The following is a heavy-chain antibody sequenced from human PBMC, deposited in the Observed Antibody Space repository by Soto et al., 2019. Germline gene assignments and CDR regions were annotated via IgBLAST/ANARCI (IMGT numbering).Heavy chain of an antibody. Sequence: QVHLVQSGAEVKKPGASVKVSCQGSGYAFTTSGITRVRQAPGQGLEWMGWISAHNGNTNYAQKLQGRVTVTRDTSTSTAYMELRSLRYDGTAVYYCARGRYWDYWGQGALVTVSS. CDR3: ARGRYWDY. V-gene: IGHV1-18*01. D-gene: IGHD2-8*02. CDR2: ISAHNGNT. CDR1: GYAFTTSG. J-gene: IGHJ4*02.